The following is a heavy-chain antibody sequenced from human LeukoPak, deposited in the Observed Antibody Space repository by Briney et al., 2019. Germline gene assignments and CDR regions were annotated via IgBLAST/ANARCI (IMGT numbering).Heavy chain of an antibody. CDR3: AKASWVSNVDAVL. V-gene: IGHV3-23*01. Sequence: GGSLRLSCAAVGFTFKNYAMSWVRQSPARGLEWVSSLRGDGETFYADSVKGRFTLSRDHSRNTVFLQLNNLRVEDTAMYYCAKASWVSNVDAVLWGQGTVVTVSS. CDR2: LRGDGET. J-gene: IGHJ4*02. CDR1: GFTFKNYA. D-gene: IGHD3-16*01.